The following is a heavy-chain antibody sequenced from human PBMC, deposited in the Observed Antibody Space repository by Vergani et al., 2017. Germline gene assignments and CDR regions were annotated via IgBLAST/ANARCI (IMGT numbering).Heavy chain of an antibody. CDR1: GGSISSYY. J-gene: IGHJ2*01. CDR2: IYYSGST. Sequence: QVQLQESGPGLVKPSETLSLTCTVSGGSISSYYWSWIRQPPGKGLEWIGYIYYSGSTNYNPSLKSRVTISVDTSKNQFSLKLSSVTAADTAVYYCARRGYYYDSSGYPDWXFDLWGRGTLVTVSS. CDR3: ARRGYYYDSSGYPDWXFDL. D-gene: IGHD3-22*01. V-gene: IGHV4-59*08.